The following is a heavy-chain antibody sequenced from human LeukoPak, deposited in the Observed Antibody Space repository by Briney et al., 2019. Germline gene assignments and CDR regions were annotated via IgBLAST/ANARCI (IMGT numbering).Heavy chain of an antibody. D-gene: IGHD3-10*01. CDR1: GYTLTEFS. CDR2: FDREHGET. V-gene: IGHV1-24*01. J-gene: IGHJ4*02. Sequence: ASVKVSCKVSGYTLTEFSIHWVRQAPGKGLEAMGGFDREHGETIYAQKFKGRVTMTEETSTDTAYMELSSLRSEDTAVYFCAAVWLGVGDNDYWGQGTLVSVSS. CDR3: AAVWLGVGDNDY.